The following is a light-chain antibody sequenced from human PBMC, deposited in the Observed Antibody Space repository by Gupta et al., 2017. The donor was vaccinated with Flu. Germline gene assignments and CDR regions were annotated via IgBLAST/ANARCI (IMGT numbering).Light chain of an antibody. CDR3: QQRNNTPFT. CDR2: VAS. J-gene: IGKJ3*01. CDR1: QRIRSY. V-gene: IGKV1-39*01. Sequence: DIQMTQSPSSLSASVGDRVTITCRASQRIRSYLNWYQQKPGKAPNLLIYVASRVQSGVPSRFSGSGSGTDFTLTISRRQPEDFATYYCQQRNNTPFTFGHGTKVEIK.